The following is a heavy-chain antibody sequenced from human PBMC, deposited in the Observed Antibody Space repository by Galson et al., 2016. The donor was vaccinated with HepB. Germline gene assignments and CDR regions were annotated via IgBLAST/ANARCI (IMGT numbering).Heavy chain of an antibody. CDR1: GFTFSSYW. CDR3: GAFRGDSSGYGEY. J-gene: IGHJ4*02. V-gene: IGHV3-74*01. CDR2: ISTDGRTA. D-gene: IGHD5-18*01. Sequence: SLRLSCAASGFTFSSYWMHWVRQAPGKGLVWASRISTDGRTANQADSVKGRFTISRENARNTVYLQINSLTAEDTAVYYCGAFRGDSSGYGEYWSQGTLVTVSS.